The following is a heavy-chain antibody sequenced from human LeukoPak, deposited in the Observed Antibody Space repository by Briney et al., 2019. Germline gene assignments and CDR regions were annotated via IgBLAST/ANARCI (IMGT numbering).Heavy chain of an antibody. V-gene: IGHV5-51*01. J-gene: IGHJ4*02. CDR3: ARRRDLYSGSYYTFDY. CDR1: GYSFTSYW. Sequence: GESLKISCKGSGYSFTSYWIDWVRQMPGKGLEWMGIIYPGDSDTRYSPSFQGQVTISADKSISTAYLQWSSLKASDTAMYYCARRRDLYSGSYYTFDYWGQGTLVTVSS. D-gene: IGHD1-26*01. CDR2: IYPGDSDT.